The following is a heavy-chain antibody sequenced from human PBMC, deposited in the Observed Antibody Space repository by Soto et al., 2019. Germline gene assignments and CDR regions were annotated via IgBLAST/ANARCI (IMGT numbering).Heavy chain of an antibody. CDR2: INSDGRST. CDR1: GFSFSGYW. J-gene: IGHJ5*02. Sequence: GGSLRLSCAASGFSFSGYWMHWVRQAPGKGLMWVSRINSDGRSTTCADSVKGRFTISRDDAKNTLYLEMTSLRVEDTAVCYCARDPDWGGYSWFDPRGQGTLVTVSS. V-gene: IGHV3-74*01. D-gene: IGHD7-27*01. CDR3: ARDPDWGGYSWFDP.